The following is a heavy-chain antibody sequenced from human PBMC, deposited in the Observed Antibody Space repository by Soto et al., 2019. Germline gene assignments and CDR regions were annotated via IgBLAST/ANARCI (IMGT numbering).Heavy chain of an antibody. CDR2: IYYSGST. Sequence: SETLSLTCTVSGGSISSYYWSWIRQPPGKGLEWIGYIYYSGSTNYNPSLKSRVTVSVDPSKNQFSLKLSSVTAADTAVYYCARGGPGSKHYYYYMDVWGKGTTVTVSS. CDR1: GGSISSYY. CDR3: ARGGPGSKHYYYYMDV. J-gene: IGHJ6*03. D-gene: IGHD4-4*01. V-gene: IGHV4-59*08.